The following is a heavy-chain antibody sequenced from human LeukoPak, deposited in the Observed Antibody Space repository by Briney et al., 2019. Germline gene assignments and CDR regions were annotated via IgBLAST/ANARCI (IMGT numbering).Heavy chain of an antibody. V-gene: IGHV4-34*01. CDR3: ARLPNYDFWSGYYTGDAFDI. D-gene: IGHD3-3*01. CDR1: GESFSGYY. CDR2: INHSGST. Sequence: SETLSLTCAVYGESFSGYYWSWIRQPPGKGLEWIGEINHSGSTNYNPSLKSRVTISVDTSKNQFSLKLSSVTAADTAVYYCARLPNYDFWSGYYTGDAFDIWGQGTMVTVSS. J-gene: IGHJ3*02.